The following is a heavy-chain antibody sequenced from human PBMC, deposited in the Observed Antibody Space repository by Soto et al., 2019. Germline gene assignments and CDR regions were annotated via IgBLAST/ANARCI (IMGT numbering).Heavy chain of an antibody. CDR2: ISGSGGGT. Sequence: EVQLLDSGGALVQPGGSLRLSCAASGFSFSSHVMSWVRQAPGKGLEWVSSISGSGGGTYYADSVKGRFIISRDNSKNTLDLQMNSLRVEDTAVYYCAKGWCDSWGQGTRVTVSS. V-gene: IGHV3-23*01. CDR1: GFSFSSHV. CDR3: AKGWCDS. J-gene: IGHJ5*01.